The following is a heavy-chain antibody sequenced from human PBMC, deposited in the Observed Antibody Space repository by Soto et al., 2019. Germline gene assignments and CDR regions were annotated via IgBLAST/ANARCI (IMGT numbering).Heavy chain of an antibody. CDR3: ARGRFHWFDP. Sequence: QVQLQESGPVLVKPSQTLSLTCTVSGGSVSSGDDYWSWIRPPPGKGLEWIGYIYYSGSTYYKPSLNSRVTISVDTSKHQCSLKLSSVTAADTAVYYCARGRFHWFDPWGQGTLVTVSS. CDR1: GGSVSSGDDY. J-gene: IGHJ5*02. CDR2: IYYSGST. V-gene: IGHV4-30-4*01.